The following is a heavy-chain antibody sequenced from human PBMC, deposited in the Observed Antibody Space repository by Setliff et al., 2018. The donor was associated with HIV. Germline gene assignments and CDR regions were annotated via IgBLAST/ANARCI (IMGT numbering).Heavy chain of an antibody. Sequence: LSLTCAVYGGSFSGYYWSWIRQAPGKGLEWLSDISSSATSIYYADSVKGRFTISRDNAKNSLYLQLNSLRAEDTAVYYCARLVTYNYDSSAYYPDSWGQGTLVTVSS. CDR3: ARLVTYNYDSSAYYPDS. D-gene: IGHD3-22*01. J-gene: IGHJ4*02. CDR1: GGSFSGYY. V-gene: IGHV3-11*01. CDR2: ISSSATSI.